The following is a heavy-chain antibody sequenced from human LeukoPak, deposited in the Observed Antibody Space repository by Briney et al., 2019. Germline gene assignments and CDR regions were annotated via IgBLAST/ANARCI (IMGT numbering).Heavy chain of an antibody. Sequence: KAGGSVRLSCAACGFTFRIYEMMWVRQAPGKGMEWGSYIGSSRISIYYSVSVQARFPISTDNTDNSLYLQMNSLRDEDTAVYYCARDEKLTPGVWYFDYWGQGTLVTVPS. J-gene: IGHJ4*02. D-gene: IGHD3-16*01. V-gene: IGHV3-48*03. CDR3: ARDEKLTPGVWYFDY. CDR2: IGSSRISI. CDR1: GFTFRIYE.